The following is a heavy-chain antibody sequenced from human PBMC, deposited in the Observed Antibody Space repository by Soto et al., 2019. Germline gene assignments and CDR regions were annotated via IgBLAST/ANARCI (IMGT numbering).Heavy chain of an antibody. D-gene: IGHD2-15*01. CDR2: MNPNSGNT. J-gene: IGHJ3*02. Sequence: ASVKVSCKASGYTFTSYDINWVRQATGQGLEWMGWMNPNSGNTGYAQKFQGRVTMTRNTSISTAYMELSSLRSEDTAVYYCARGFYCSGGSCYGEDAFDIWGQGTMVTVSS. CDR1: GYTFTSYD. V-gene: IGHV1-8*01. CDR3: ARGFYCSGGSCYGEDAFDI.